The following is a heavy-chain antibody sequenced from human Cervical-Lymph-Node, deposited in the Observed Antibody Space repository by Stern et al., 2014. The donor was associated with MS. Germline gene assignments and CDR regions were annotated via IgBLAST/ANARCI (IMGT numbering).Heavy chain of an antibody. J-gene: IGHJ4*02. Sequence: EVKMVESGAEVKKPGESLKISCKGCGYRFTANWIAWVRQMVGKGLEWMVIIYPGYSDTRYSPSFQGQVTISADKSISTAYLQWSSLKASDTAMYYCARDYVDYAFDYWGQGTLVTVSS. V-gene: IGHV5-51*01. CDR2: IYPGYSDT. D-gene: IGHD4-17*01. CDR1: GYRFTANW. CDR3: ARDYVDYAFDY.